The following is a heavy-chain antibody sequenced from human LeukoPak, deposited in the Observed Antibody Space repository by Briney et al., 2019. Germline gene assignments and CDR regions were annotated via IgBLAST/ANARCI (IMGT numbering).Heavy chain of an antibody. CDR3: PSALPQQCVIVSKSYFDL. V-gene: IGHV3-74*01. D-gene: IGHD1-26*01. Sequence: PGGSLRLSCEASGFTFSDNWMHWVRQAPGKGLVWVSGINNDGSSTTYADSVKGRFTISRDNAKNKLYLQMNSLRAEDTAVYYCPSALPQQCVIVSKSYFDLWGRGTLVTVSS. J-gene: IGHJ2*01. CDR2: INNDGSST. CDR1: GFTFSDNW.